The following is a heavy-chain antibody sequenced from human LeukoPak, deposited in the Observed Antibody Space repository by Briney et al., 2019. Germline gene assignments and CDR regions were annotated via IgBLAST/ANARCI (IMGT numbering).Heavy chain of an antibody. CDR2: INHSGST. D-gene: IGHD6-19*01. CDR1: GGAFSGYY. V-gene: IGHV4-34*01. J-gene: IGHJ4*02. CDR3: ARDRGSSGWYGTNYYFDY. Sequence: SETLSLTGAVYGGAFSGYYWSWIRQPPGKGLEWMGEINHSGSTNYNPSLKSRVTISVDTSKNQFSLTLSSVTAADTAVYYCARDRGSSGWYGTNYYFDYWGQGTLVTVSS.